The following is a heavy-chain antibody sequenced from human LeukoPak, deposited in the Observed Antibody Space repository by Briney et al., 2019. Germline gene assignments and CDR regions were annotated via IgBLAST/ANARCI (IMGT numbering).Heavy chain of an antibody. J-gene: IGHJ4*02. CDR1: GYTFTGYY. CDR2: INPNSGGT. CDR3: AREGYNWNSPLDY. D-gene: IGHD1-7*01. Sequence: ASVKVSCKASGYTFTGYYMHWVRQAPGQGLEGMGWINPNSGGTNYAQKFQGRVTMTRGTSISTAYMELSRLRSDDTAVYYCAREGYNWNSPLDYWGQGTLVTVSS. V-gene: IGHV1-2*02.